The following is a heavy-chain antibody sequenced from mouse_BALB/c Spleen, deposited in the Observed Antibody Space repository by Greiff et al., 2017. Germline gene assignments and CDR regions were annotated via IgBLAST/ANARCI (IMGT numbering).Heavy chain of an antibody. CDR3: ARGYYGNPRFAY. CDR1: GYSFPSYY. D-gene: IGHD2-1*01. J-gene: IGHJ3*01. V-gene: IGHV1S135*01. Sequence: VQLQQSGPELMKPGASVKISCKASGYSFPSYYMHWVKQSHGKSLEWIGYIDPFNGGTSYNQKFKGKATLTVDKSSSTAYMHLSSLTSEDSAVYYCARGYYGNPRFAYWGQGTLVTVSA. CDR2: IDPFNGGT.